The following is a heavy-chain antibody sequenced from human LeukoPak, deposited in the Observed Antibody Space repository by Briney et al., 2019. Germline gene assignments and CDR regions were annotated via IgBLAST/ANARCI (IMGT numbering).Heavy chain of an antibody. D-gene: IGHD5-24*01. CDR2: IYYSGTT. J-gene: IGHJ4*02. CDR1: GDSISSGGYY. CDR3: ARSTDGYIYDY. V-gene: IGHV4-31*03. Sequence: PSETLSLTCNVSGDSISSGGYYWSWIRQHPAKGPEWIGYIYYSGTTYYNPSLKSRLTISVDTSSAHFSLNLTSVTAADTAVYYCARSTDGYIYDYWGRGTLVSVSS.